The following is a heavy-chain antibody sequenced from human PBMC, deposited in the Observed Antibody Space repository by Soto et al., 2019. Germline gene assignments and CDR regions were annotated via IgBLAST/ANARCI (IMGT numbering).Heavy chain of an antibody. CDR2: INPNSGGT. CDR3: ARDQYDFWSGYPFDY. V-gene: IGHV1-2*02. CDR1: GYTFTGYY. Sequence: GKVSCKASGYTFTGYYMHWVRQAPGQGLEWMGWINPNSGGTNYAQKFQGRVTMTRDTSISTAYMELSRLRSDDTAVYYCARDQYDFWSGYPFDYWGQGTLVTVSS. J-gene: IGHJ4*02. D-gene: IGHD3-3*01.